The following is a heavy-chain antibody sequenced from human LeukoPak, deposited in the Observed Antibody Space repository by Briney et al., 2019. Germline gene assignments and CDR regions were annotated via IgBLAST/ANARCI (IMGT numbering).Heavy chain of an antibody. CDR2: IYPGDSET. Sequence: GESLQISCQGSGYSFTDYWIGWVRQMPGKGLEWMGTIYPGDSETRYSPSFQGQVTISADKSISAAYMQWSSLKASDTAMYYCARHPRLSMIVVVTPDAFDIWGQGTLVTVSS. J-gene: IGHJ3*02. V-gene: IGHV5-51*01. CDR1: GYSFTDYW. D-gene: IGHD3-22*01. CDR3: ARHPRLSMIVVVTPDAFDI.